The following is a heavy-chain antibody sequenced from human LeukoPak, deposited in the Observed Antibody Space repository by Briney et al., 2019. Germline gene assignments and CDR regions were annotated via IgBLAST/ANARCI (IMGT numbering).Heavy chain of an antibody. Sequence: EASVKVSCKASGGTFSSYAISWVRQSPGQGLEWMGRIIPILGIANYAQKFQGRVTITADKSTSTAYMELSSLRSEDAAVYYCARGRDSSSWTGYFDYGGQGTLVTVSS. J-gene: IGHJ4*02. CDR2: IIPILGIA. V-gene: IGHV1-69*04. D-gene: IGHD6-13*01. CDR3: ARGRDSSSWTGYFDY. CDR1: GGTFSSYA.